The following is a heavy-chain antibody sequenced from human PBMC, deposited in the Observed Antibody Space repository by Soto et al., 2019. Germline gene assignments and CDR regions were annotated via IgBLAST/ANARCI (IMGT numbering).Heavy chain of an antibody. Sequence: ASVKVSCKASGYTFTSYDINWVRQATGQGLEWMGWMNPNSGNTGYAQKIQGRVTMTRNTSISTAYMELSSLRSEDTAVYYCGLCAGSSSAALNDHFDYWGQGTLVTVSS. CDR2: MNPNSGNT. D-gene: IGHD3-16*01. J-gene: IGHJ4*02. CDR1: GYTFTSYD. V-gene: IGHV1-8*01. CDR3: GLCAGSSSAALNDHFDY.